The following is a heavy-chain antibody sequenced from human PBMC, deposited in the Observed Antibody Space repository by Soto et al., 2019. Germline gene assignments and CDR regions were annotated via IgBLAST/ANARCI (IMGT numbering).Heavy chain of an antibody. CDR1: GGSISSYY. CDR3: ARLQYYFDY. Sequence: QVQLQESGPGLVKPSETLSLTCTVSGGSISSYYWSWIRQPPGKGLEWIGYIYYSGSTNYNPSLKSRVTISVDTSKNQLSLKLSSVTAADTAVYYCARLQYYFDYWGQGTLVTVSS. V-gene: IGHV4-59*01. CDR2: IYYSGST. J-gene: IGHJ4*02.